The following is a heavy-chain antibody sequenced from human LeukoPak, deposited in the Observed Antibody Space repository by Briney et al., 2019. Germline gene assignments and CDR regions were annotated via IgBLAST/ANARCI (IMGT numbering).Heavy chain of an antibody. CDR2: INHSGST. V-gene: IGHV4-34*01. CDR3: ARQYCSATSCYFDY. CDR1: GESFSGYH. D-gene: IGHD2-2*01. Sequence: PSETLSLTCAVYGESFSGYHWSWIRQPPGKGLEWIGEINHSGSTNHNPSHKSRVTISVHTSKNQFSLKVNSVTAADTAVYYCARQYCSATSCYFDYWGQGTLVTVSS. J-gene: IGHJ4*02.